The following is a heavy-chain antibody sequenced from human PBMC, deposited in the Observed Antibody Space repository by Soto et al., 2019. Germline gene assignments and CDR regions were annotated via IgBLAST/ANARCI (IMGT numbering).Heavy chain of an antibody. CDR1: GFSISSGYY. V-gene: IGHV4-61*01. D-gene: IGHD3-16*01. CDR2: IYYSGST. J-gene: IGHJ4*02. CDR3: ARDTPGGGVARTLGIDY. Sequence: SETLSLTCTVSGFSISSGYYWSWIRQPPGKGLEWIGYIYYSGSTNYNPSLKSRVTISVDTSKNQFSLKLSSVTAADTAVYYCARDTPGGGVARTLGIDYWGQGTLVTVSS.